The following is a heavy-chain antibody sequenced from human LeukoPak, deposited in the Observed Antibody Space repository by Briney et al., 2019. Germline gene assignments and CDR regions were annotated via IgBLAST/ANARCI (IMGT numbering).Heavy chain of an antibody. V-gene: IGHV3-33*01. CDR1: GFAFSSYG. CDR3: ARDFMVRGVNYGMDV. D-gene: IGHD3-10*01. Sequence: GRSLRLSCAASGFAFSSYGMHWVRQAPGKGLEWVAVIWYDGSNEYYADSVKGRFTISRDNSKNTLYLQMNSLRAEDTAVYYCARDFMVRGVNYGMDVWGQGTTVTVSS. CDR2: IWYDGSNE. J-gene: IGHJ6*02.